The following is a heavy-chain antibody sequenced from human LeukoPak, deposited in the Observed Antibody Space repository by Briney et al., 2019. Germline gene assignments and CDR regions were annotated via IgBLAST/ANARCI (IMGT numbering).Heavy chain of an antibody. CDR3: ARDGYYYDSSGYYDRTGAFDI. CDR2: IYYGGST. J-gene: IGHJ3*02. CDR1: GGSISSYY. D-gene: IGHD3-22*01. V-gene: IGHV4-59*01. Sequence: PSETLSLTCTVSGGSISSYYWSWIRQPPGKGLEWIGYIYYGGSTNYNPSLKSRVTISVDTSKNQFSLKLSSVTAADTAVYYCARDGYYYDSSGYYDRTGAFDIWGQGTMVTVSS.